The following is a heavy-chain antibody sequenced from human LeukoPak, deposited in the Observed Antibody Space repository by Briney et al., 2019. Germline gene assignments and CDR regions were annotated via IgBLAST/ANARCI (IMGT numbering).Heavy chain of an antibody. CDR2: INPNSGGT. Sequence: ASVKVSCKASGYTFTGYYMHWVRQAPGQGLDWMGWINPNSGGTNYAQKFQGRVTMTRDTSISTAYMELSRPRSDDTAVYYCARVPGYSGYDYWGQGTLVTVSS. D-gene: IGHD5-12*01. V-gene: IGHV1-2*02. J-gene: IGHJ4*02. CDR1: GYTFTGYY. CDR3: ARVPGYSGYDY.